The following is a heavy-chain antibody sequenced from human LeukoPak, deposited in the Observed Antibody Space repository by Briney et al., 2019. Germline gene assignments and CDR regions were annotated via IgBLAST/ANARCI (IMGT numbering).Heavy chain of an antibody. J-gene: IGHJ4*02. CDR3: AKDPAFDY. V-gene: IGHV3-23*01. CDR2: ISGSGGST. D-gene: IGHD3-3*02. CDR1: GFTFSSYS. Sequence: SGGSLRLSCAASGFTFSSYSMNWVRQAPGKGLEWVSAISGSGGSTYYADSVKGRFTISRGNSKNTLSLQMNSLRAEDTAVYYCAKDPAFDYWGQGTLVTVSS.